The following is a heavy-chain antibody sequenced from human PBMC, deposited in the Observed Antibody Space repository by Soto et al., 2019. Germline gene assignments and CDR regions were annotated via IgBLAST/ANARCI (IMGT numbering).Heavy chain of an antibody. J-gene: IGHJ4*01. CDR1: GDSIRNYY. V-gene: IGHV4-59*01. Sequence: SETLSLTCTVSGDSIRNYYWSWIRQPPGKGLEYIGYIFYSGSTNYNPSLKSRVAISVDTSRNQFALKLRSVTAADTATYYCARLKRGYSYGSVIDFWGRGTLVTVSS. D-gene: IGHD5-18*01. CDR3: ARLKRGYSYGSVIDF. CDR2: IFYSGST.